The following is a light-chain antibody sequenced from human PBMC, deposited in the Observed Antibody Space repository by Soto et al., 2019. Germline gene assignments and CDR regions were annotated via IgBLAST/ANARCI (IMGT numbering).Light chain of an antibody. Sequence: EIVLTQSPGTLSLSPGERATLSCRASQSVSSGYLAWYQQKPGQAPRLLMYGASNRATGIPDRFSGSGSGTDFTLTISRLEPEDFAVYYCQQYGSSPPMYTFGQGTKLEIK. J-gene: IGKJ2*01. V-gene: IGKV3-20*01. CDR3: QQYGSSPPMYT. CDR2: GAS. CDR1: QSVSSGY.